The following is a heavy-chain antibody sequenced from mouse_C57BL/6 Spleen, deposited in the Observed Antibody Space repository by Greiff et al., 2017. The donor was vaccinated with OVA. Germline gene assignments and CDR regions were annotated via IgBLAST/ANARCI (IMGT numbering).Heavy chain of an antibody. D-gene: IGHD1-1*01. J-gene: IGHJ4*01. CDR3: ARYYYGSSPLAMDY. CDR1: GYAFSSYW. CDR2: IYPGDGDT. Sequence: VQLQQSGAELVKPGASVKISCKASGYAFSSYWLNWVKQRPGKGLEWIGQIYPGDGDTNSNGKFKGKATLTADKSSSTAYMQLSSLTSEDSAVYFCARYYYGSSPLAMDYWGQGTSVTVSS. V-gene: IGHV1-80*01.